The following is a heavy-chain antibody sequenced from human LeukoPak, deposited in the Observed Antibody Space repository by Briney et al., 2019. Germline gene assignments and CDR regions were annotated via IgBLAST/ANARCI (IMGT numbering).Heavy chain of an antibody. V-gene: IGHV1-2*02. D-gene: IGHD3-22*01. CDR1: GYTFTSYG. J-gene: IGHJ4*02. CDR2: INPNSGGT. CDR3: AYGFDSSGYYVYFDY. Sequence: ASVKVSCKASGYTFTSYGISWVRQAPGQGLEWMGWINPNSGGTNYAQKFQGRVTMTRDTSISTAYMELSRLRSDDTAVYYCAYGFDSSGYYVYFDYWGQGTLVTVSS.